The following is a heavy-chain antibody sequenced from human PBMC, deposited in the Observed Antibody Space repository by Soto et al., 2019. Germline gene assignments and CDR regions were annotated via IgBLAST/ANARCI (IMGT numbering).Heavy chain of an antibody. J-gene: IGHJ4*02. CDR2: IYYSGST. V-gene: IGHV4-31*03. CDR1: GDSISSGGYY. Sequence: QVQLQESGPGLVKPSQTLSLTCTVSGDSISSGGYYWSWIRQHPGKGLEWIGYIYYSGSTYYSPSMRSRPTISLDTSKNQFFLKLDSVTAADTAVYFCARRTTATAIIDFWGQGTLVSVSS. CDR3: ARRTTATAIIDF. D-gene: IGHD4-17*01.